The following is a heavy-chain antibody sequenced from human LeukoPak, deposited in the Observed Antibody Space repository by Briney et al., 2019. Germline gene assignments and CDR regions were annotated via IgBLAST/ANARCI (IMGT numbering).Heavy chain of an antibody. Sequence: ASVKVSCKASGYTFTSYGISWVRQAPGQGLEWMGWISAYNGNTNYAQKLQGRVTMTTDTSTSTAYMELRSLRSDDTAVYYCARFGITIFGVVTEPDYWGQGTLVTASS. V-gene: IGHV1-18*01. J-gene: IGHJ4*02. CDR3: ARFGITIFGVVTEPDY. CDR2: ISAYNGNT. CDR1: GYTFTSYG. D-gene: IGHD3-3*01.